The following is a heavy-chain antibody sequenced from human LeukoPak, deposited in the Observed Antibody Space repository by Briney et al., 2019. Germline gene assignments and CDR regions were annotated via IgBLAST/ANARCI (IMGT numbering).Heavy chain of an antibody. CDR1: GFKFSNFA. J-gene: IGHJ3*02. CDR3: ARGTLVRGVMGRAGAFDI. Sequence: GGSLRLSCAASGFKFSNFAMNWVRQAPGKGLEWVSFISGSGGTTHYADSVKGRFSISRDDSQNMVYLQMTGLRSDDTAVYYCARGTLVRGVMGRAGAFDIWGQGTMVTVS. D-gene: IGHD3-10*01. CDR2: ISGSGGTT. V-gene: IGHV3-23*01.